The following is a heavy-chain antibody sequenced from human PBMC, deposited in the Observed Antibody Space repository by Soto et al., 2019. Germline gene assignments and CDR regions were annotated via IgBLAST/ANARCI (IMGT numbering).Heavy chain of an antibody. J-gene: IGHJ4*02. CDR2: IYGGDNT. V-gene: IGHV3-66*01. D-gene: IGHD1-26*01. CDR1: GFTVSSNY. CDR3: ARDRPSDGSSHDY. Sequence: EVQLVESGGGLVQPGGSLRLSCAASGFTVSSNYMSWVRQAPGKGLEWVSVIYGGDNTGYADSVKGRFTISRDNSKNTLYLQMNSLRAEDTAVYYCARDRPSDGSSHDYWGQGTLVTVSS.